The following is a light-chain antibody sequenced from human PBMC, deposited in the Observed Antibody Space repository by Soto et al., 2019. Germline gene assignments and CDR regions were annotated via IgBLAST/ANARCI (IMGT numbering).Light chain of an antibody. CDR3: QQYADWPRT. V-gene: IGKV3-15*01. CDR2: GAS. CDR1: QSFSSN. Sequence: EIVLTQSPATLSVSPGERATLSCRASQSFSSNLAWYQQKPGQAPRLLIYGASTRATGIPARFSGSGSGTEFTLTISSLQSGDFAVYYCQQYADWPRTFGQGTKVDI. J-gene: IGKJ1*01.